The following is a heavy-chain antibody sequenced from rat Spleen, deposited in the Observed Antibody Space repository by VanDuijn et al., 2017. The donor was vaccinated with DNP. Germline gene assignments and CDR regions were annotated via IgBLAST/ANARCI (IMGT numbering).Heavy chain of an antibody. D-gene: IGHD5-1*01. Sequence: EVQLVESGGGLVQPGRSLKLSCAASGFTFSERYMAWVRQAPTKGLEWVAYISYDGGITYYPDSVKGRFTISRDNAKNTLYLQMNSLISEEPATYYCARDRTGTWFAYWGQGVMVTVSS. V-gene: IGHV5-20*01. CDR2: ISYDGGIT. CDR3: ARDRTGTWFAY. CDR1: GFTFSERY. J-gene: IGHJ2*01.